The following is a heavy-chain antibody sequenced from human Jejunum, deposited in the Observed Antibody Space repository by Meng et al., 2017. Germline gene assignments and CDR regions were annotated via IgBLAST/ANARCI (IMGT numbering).Heavy chain of an antibody. CDR1: GVSPSTTGGW. V-gene: IGHV2-5*02. CDR3: TRRPGIAKNWCDP. D-gene: IGHD6-13*01. J-gene: IGHJ5*02. CDR2: IYWDDDK. Sequence: PVNVSDPPPVNPTQAPPLTRAFSGVSPSTTGGWWGWIRQPPGKALEWLALIYWDDDKRYSPSLRSRLTITKDTSKNQVVLTMTNMDPVDTATYYCTRRPGIAKNWCDPWGQGTLVTVSS.